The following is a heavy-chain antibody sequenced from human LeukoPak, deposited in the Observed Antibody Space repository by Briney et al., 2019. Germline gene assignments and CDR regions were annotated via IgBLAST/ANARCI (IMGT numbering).Heavy chain of an antibody. Sequence: GGTLRLSCAASGFTFSSYGMSWVRQAPGKGLEWVSAISGSGGSTYYADSVKGRFTISRDNSKNTLYLQMNSLRAEDTAVYYCANSGRDYYDSSGYEYYFDYWGQGTLVTVSS. V-gene: IGHV3-23*01. J-gene: IGHJ4*02. CDR2: ISGSGGST. D-gene: IGHD3-22*01. CDR1: GFTFSSYG. CDR3: ANSGRDYYDSSGYEYYFDY.